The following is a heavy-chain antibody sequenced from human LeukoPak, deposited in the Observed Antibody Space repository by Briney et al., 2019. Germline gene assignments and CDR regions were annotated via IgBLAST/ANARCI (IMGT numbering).Heavy chain of an antibody. CDR3: VRAQGGYSYGYGDY. CDR1: GFTFSSFE. CDR2: ISSSGSPI. V-gene: IGHV3-48*03. Sequence: GGSLRLSCAASGFTFSSFEMNWFRQAPGKGLEWFSYISSSGSPIYYADSVKGRFTISRDNVKNSLYLQMNSLRVEDTAIYYCVRAQGGYSYGYGDYWGQGTLVTVSS. J-gene: IGHJ4*02. D-gene: IGHD5-18*01.